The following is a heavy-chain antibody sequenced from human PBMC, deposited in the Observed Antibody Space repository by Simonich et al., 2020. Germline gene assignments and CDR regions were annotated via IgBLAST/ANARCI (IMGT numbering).Heavy chain of an antibody. Sequence: QVQLVQSGAEVKKPGASGKVSCKASGSPLSSDGISWGRQAPGQGLEWMGWISAYNGNTNYAQKLQGRVTMTTDTSTSTAYMELRSLRSDDTAVYYCARSTTGTTAFDIWGQGTMVTVSS. V-gene: IGHV1-18*01. CDR3: ARSTTGTTAFDI. CDR1: GSPLSSDG. D-gene: IGHD1-1*01. CDR2: ISAYNGNT. J-gene: IGHJ3*02.